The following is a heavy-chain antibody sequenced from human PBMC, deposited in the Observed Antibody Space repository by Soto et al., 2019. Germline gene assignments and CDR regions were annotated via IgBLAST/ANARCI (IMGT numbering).Heavy chain of an antibody. CDR3: ARVAGSPTTPLYGMDV. D-gene: IGHD2-15*01. Sequence: GESLKISCKGSGYSFTSYWISWVRQVPGKGLEWMGRIDPSDSYTNYSPSFQGHVTISADKSISTAYLQWSSLKASDTAMYYCARVAGSPTTPLYGMDVWGQGTTVTVSS. CDR2: IDPSDSYT. CDR1: GYSFTSYW. J-gene: IGHJ6*02. V-gene: IGHV5-10-1*01.